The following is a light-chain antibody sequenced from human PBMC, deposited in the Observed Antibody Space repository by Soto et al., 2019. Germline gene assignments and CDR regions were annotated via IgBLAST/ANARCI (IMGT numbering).Light chain of an antibody. CDR3: QRTYNAPLT. Sequence: DIQMTQSPSSLSASVGGRVTITCQASQDITNYLNWYQQKPGRAPKLLIYDASNLQTGVPSRFSGSGSGTDFTLTISSLQPEDVATYYGQRTYNAPLTFGGGTKVDIK. V-gene: IGKV1-33*01. CDR2: DAS. CDR1: QDITNY. J-gene: IGKJ4*01.